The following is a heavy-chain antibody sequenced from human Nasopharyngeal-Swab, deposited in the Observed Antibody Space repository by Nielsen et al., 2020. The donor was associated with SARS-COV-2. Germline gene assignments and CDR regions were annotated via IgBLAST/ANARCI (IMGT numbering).Heavy chain of an antibody. CDR1: GYTFTGYY. J-gene: IGHJ4*02. CDR3: ARALPYYYDSSGYRPYYYFDY. CDR2: INPNSGGT. D-gene: IGHD3-22*01. V-gene: IGHV1-2*06. Sequence: ASVKVSCKASGYTFTGYYMHWVRQAPGQGLEWMGRINPNSGGTNYAQKFQGRVTMTRDTSISTAYMELRSLRSDDTAVYYCARALPYYYDSSGYRPYYYFDYWGQGTLVTVSS.